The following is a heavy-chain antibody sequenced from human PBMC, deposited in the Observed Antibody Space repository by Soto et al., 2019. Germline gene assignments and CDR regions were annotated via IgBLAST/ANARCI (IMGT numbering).Heavy chain of an antibody. V-gene: IGHV5-10-1*01. CDR2: IDPSDSYT. J-gene: IGHJ6*02. D-gene: IGHD2-2*03. CDR1: GYSFTSYW. Sequence: PGESLKISCKGSGYSFTSYWISWVRQMPGKGLEWMGRIDPSDSYTNYSPSFQGHVTISADKSISTAYLQWSSLKASDTAMYYCARLDLVVVTGPAHEAIYGMDVWGQGTTVTVSS. CDR3: ARLDLVVVTGPAHEAIYGMDV.